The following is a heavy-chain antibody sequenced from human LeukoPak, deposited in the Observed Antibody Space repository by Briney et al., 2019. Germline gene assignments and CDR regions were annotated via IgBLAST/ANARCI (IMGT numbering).Heavy chain of an antibody. CDR2: IYTSGST. Sequence: PAGTLSLTCTVSGGSISSYYWSWIRQPAGKGLEWIGRIYTSGSTNYNPSLKSRVTMSVDTSKDQISLKVNSVTAADTAVYYCARESYSSSYLFDFWGQGTLVTVSS. V-gene: IGHV4-4*07. J-gene: IGHJ4*02. CDR1: GGSISSYY. D-gene: IGHD6-6*01. CDR3: ARESYSSSYLFDF.